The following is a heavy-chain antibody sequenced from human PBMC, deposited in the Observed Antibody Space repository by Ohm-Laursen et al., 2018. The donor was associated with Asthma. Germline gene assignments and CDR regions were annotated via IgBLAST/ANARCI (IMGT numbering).Heavy chain of an antibody. CDR2: IIPIFGTA. CDR1: GGTFSSYA. V-gene: IGHV1-69*01. CDR3: ARDRSGAVADAFDI. Sequence: SSVKVSCKASGGTFSSYAISWVRQAPGQGLEWMGGIIPIFGTANYAQKFQGRVTITADESTSTAYMELSSLRSEDTAVYYCARDRSGAVADAFDIWGQGTMVTVSS. D-gene: IGHD6-19*01. J-gene: IGHJ3*02.